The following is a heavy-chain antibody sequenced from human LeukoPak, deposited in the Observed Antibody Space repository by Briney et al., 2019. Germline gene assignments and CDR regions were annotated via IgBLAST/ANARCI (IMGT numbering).Heavy chain of an antibody. V-gene: IGHV3-33*07. J-gene: IGHJ4*02. CDR3: ARVDSGSYYSIDN. D-gene: IGHD3-10*01. Sequence: GSLKLSCAAPGFPFIRYGMNWVRQAPGKGLEWAAVIWYDGGKKYYAESVEGRFTISRDKSKNTLYLEMNSLTAEDTAVYYCARVDSGSYYSIDNWGQGTLVTVSS. CDR1: GFPFIRYG. CDR2: IWYDGGKK.